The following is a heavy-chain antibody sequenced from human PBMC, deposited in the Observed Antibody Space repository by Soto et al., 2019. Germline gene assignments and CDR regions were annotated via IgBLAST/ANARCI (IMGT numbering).Heavy chain of an antibody. Sequence: QVQLQESGPGLVKPSGTLSLTCAVSGGSISSSNWWSWVRQPPGKGLEWIGEIYHSGSTNYNPSLKRRGTISVDKSKNQFSLELSSVTAADTTVYYCAGGYDSSGYENAFDIWGQGTMVTVSS. CDR3: AGGYDSSGYENAFDI. CDR2: IYHSGST. J-gene: IGHJ3*02. CDR1: GGSISSSNW. D-gene: IGHD3-22*01. V-gene: IGHV4-4*02.